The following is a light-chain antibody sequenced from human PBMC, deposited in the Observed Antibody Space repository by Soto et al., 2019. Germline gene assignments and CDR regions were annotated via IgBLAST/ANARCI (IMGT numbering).Light chain of an antibody. V-gene: IGLV8-61*01. J-gene: IGLJ1*01. CDR3: VLYMGSGVDV. Sequence: QTVVTQEPSFSVSPGGTVTLTCGLRSASVSTSYYASWYQQTPDQAPRTLIYSTNTRSSGVPDRFSGSILGNKAALTITGAQADDESDYYCVLYMGSGVDVFGTGTKLTVL. CDR1: SASVSTSYY. CDR2: STN.